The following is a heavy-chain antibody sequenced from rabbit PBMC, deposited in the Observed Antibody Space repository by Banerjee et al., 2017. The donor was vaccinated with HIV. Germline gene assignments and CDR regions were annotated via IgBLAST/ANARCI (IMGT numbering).Heavy chain of an antibody. V-gene: IGHV1S45*01. J-gene: IGHJ3*01. CDR3: ARSLIDNSWFARLDL. CDR2: MNAGTSGGS. Sequence: QEQLVESGGDLVKPGASLTLTCTASGFSFSSRYWICWVRQAPGKGLEWIGCMNAGTSGGSYYARWAKGRFTISKTSSTTVTLQMTSLTAADTATYFCARSLIDNSWFARLDLWGPGTLVTVS. CDR1: GFSFSSRYW. D-gene: IGHD3-1*01.